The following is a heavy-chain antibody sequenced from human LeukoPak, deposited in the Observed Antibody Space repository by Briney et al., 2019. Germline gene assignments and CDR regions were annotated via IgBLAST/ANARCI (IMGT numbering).Heavy chain of an antibody. V-gene: IGHV4-34*01. D-gene: IGHD3-10*01. CDR1: GGSLSGYY. Sequence: SETLSLTCAVYGGSLSGYYWSWIRQPPGKGLEWIGEINHSGSTNYNPSLKSRVTISVDTSKNRFSLKPTSVTAADTAVYYCASGLWFGELLLWGQGTLVSVSS. J-gene: IGHJ4*02. CDR2: INHSGST. CDR3: ASGLWFGELLL.